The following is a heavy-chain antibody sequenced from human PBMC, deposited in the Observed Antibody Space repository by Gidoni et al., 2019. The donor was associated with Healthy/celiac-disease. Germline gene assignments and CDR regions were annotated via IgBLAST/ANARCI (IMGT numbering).Heavy chain of an antibody. J-gene: IGHJ5*02. Sequence: QVQLVQSGAEVKKPGSSVKVSCKASGGTFRSYAISWVRQAPGQGLEWMGGIIPIFGTANYAQKFQGRVTITADESTSTAYMELSSLRSEDTAVYYCARDCPLGTCGSYFEWFDPWGQGTLVTVSS. CDR1: GGTFRSYA. D-gene: IGHD1-26*01. CDR3: ARDCPLGTCGSYFEWFDP. V-gene: IGHV1-69*01. CDR2: IIPIFGTA.